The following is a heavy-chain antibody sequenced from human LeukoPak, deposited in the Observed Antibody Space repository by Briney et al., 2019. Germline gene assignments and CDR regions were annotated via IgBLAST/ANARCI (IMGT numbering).Heavy chain of an antibody. D-gene: IGHD2-2*01. V-gene: IGHV4-34*01. CDR1: GGSFSGYY. CDR3: ARVVVPAAHNWFDP. J-gene: IGHJ5*02. Sequence: TSETLSLTCAVSGGSFSGYYWSWIRQTPGKGLEWIGENNQSGSTNYTPSLKSRVTISVDTSKNQFSLKLSSVTAADTAVYYCARVVVPAAHNWFDPWGQGTLVTVSS. CDR2: NNQSGST.